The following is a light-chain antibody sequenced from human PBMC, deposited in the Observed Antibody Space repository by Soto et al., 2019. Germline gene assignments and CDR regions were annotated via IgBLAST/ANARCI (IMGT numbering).Light chain of an antibody. V-gene: IGKV3-20*01. CDR1: QRLSNGY. Sequence: EIVLTQSPGTLSLFPGDRATLSCRASQRLSNGYLAWFQQKPGQAPRLLTYDASTRAAGVPDRVIGGGSGTDFTLTISGLEPDDFALYFCQQYERPPFAFGQGTKVDIK. CDR3: QQYERPPFA. CDR2: DAS. J-gene: IGKJ2*01.